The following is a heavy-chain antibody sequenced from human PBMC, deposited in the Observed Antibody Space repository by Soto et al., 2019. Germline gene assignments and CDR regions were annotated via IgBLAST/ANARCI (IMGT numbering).Heavy chain of an antibody. V-gene: IGHV1-18*01. CDR3: ARVYDFWSGYQTPFDY. Sequence: QVPLVQSGAEVKKPGASVKVSCKASGYTFTSYGISWVRQAPGQGLEWMGWISVYNGNTKYAQKFQGRVTMTTDTSTSTAYMELRSLRSDDTAVYYCARVYDFWSGYQTPFDYWGQGTLVTVSS. CDR1: GYTFTSYG. CDR2: ISVYNGNT. D-gene: IGHD3-3*01. J-gene: IGHJ4*02.